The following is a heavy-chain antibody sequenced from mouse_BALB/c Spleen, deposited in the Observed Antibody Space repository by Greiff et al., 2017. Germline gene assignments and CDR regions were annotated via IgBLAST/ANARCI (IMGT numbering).Heavy chain of an antibody. D-gene: IGHD2-4*01. J-gene: IGHJ3*01. Sequence: VQLQQSGAELARPGASVKLSCKASGYTFTDYYINWVKPRTGQGLEWIGEIYPGSGNTYYNEKFKGKATLTADKSSSTAYMQLSSLTSEDSAVFFCARSGDYDGGAWFAYWGQGTLVTVSA. CDR1: GYTFTDYY. CDR3: ARSGDYDGGAWFAY. CDR2: IYPGSGNT. V-gene: IGHV1-77*01.